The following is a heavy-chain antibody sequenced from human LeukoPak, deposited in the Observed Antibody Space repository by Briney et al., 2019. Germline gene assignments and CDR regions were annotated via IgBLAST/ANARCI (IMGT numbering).Heavy chain of an antibody. V-gene: IGHV3-15*01. D-gene: IGHD2-8*02. J-gene: IGHJ3*01. CDR3: TTGLCTDTPCHWDDAFAV. Sequence: PGGSLRLSCAVSGLTFNDAWMTWVRQAPGRGLEWVARIKDRSQGETSDYGAHVRGRFTISRDDSNNVVSLQMNSLINEDAAVYYYTTGLCTDTPCHWDDAFAVWGQGTTVAVSS. CDR1: GLTFNDAW. CDR2: IKDRSQGETS.